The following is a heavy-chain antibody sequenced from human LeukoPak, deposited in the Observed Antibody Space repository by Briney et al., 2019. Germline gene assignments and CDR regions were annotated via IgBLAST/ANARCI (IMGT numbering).Heavy chain of an antibody. CDR3: ARDTGFPFFDF. CDR2: INTNSGVT. V-gene: IGHV1-2*02. J-gene: IGHJ4*02. CDR1: GYTFTGYY. Sequence: GASVKVSCKASGYTFTGYYLHWVRQAPGQGPEWMGKINTNSGVTDYAQNFQGRVTMIRDTSITTAYMELSRLTSDDTAVYYCARDTGFPFFDFWGQGTLVTVSS.